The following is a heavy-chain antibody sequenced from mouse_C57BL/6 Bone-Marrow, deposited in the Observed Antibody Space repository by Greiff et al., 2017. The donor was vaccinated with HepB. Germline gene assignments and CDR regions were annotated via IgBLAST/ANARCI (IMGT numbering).Heavy chain of an antibody. V-gene: IGHV1-69*01. CDR3: ARSAITRFAY. J-gene: IGHJ3*01. D-gene: IGHD2-4*01. Sequence: VQLQQPGAELVMPGASVKLSCKASGYTFTSYWMYWVKQRPGQGLEWIGEIDPSDSYTNYNQKFKGKSTLTVDKSSSTAYMQLSSLTSEDSAVYYCARSAITRFAYWGQGTLVTVSA. CDR1: GYTFTSYW. CDR2: IDPSDSYT.